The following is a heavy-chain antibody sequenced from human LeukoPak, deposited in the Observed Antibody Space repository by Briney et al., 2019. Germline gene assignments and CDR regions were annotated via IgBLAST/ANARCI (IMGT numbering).Heavy chain of an antibody. Sequence: SETLSLTCAVSGGSISSYYWSWIRQPPGKGLEWIGYISPSESTYYNPSLESRLTISVDTSKRHISLRLSSVTAADTAVYYCATDYGGNSDWYFDLWGRGTLVTVSS. V-gene: IGHV4-4*08. CDR2: ISPSEST. D-gene: IGHD4-23*01. J-gene: IGHJ2*01. CDR1: GGSISSYY. CDR3: ATDYGGNSDWYFDL.